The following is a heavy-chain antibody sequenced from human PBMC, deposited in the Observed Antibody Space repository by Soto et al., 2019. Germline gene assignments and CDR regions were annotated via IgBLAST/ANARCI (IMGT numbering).Heavy chain of an antibody. CDR2: TYYRSKWYN. CDR1: GDSVSSNSAA. CDR3: ARGGYYYDSSGYNPGGWFDP. Sequence: SQSLSLTCAISGDSVSSNSAAWNWIRPSPSRGLEWLGRTYYRSKWYNDYAVSVKSRITINPDTSKNQFSLQLNSVTPEDTAVYYCARGGYYYDSSGYNPGGWFDPWGQGTLVTVSS. J-gene: IGHJ5*02. D-gene: IGHD3-22*01. V-gene: IGHV6-1*01.